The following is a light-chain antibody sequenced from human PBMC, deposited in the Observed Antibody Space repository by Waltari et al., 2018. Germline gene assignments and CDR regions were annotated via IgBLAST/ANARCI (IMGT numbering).Light chain of an antibody. CDR2: DAS. J-gene: IGKJ2*01. CDR1: QSVRTY. V-gene: IGKV3-11*01. Sequence: EIVLTQSPATLSLSPGERATLSCRASQSVRTYLGWYQQKPGQAPRLLIYDASNRATGIPARFSGRGAETDFILTISSLEPEDSAVYYCQQRNNWPRTFGQGTKLEIK. CDR3: QQRNNWPRT.